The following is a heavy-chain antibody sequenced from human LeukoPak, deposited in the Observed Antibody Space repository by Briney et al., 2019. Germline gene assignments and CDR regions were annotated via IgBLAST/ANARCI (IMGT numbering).Heavy chain of an antibody. Sequence: SETLSLTCTVSGGSISSGGYYWSWIRQPPGKGLEWIGYIYHSGSTYYNPSLKSRVTISVDTSKNQFSLKLSSVTAADTAVYYCARHRWSSGWFDYWGQGTLVTVSS. V-gene: IGHV4-30-2*01. J-gene: IGHJ4*02. D-gene: IGHD6-19*01. CDR3: ARHRWSSGWFDY. CDR2: IYHSGST. CDR1: GGSISSGGYY.